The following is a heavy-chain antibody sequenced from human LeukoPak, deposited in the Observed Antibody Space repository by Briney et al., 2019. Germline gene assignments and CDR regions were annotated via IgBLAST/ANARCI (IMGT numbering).Heavy chain of an antibody. CDR1: GGSIRSSSYY. J-gene: IGHJ4*02. Sequence: PSETLSLTCTVSGGSIRSSSYYWGWIRQPPGKGLEWIGSIYYSGSTYYNASLKSRGTISVDTSKNQFSLKLNSVTAADTAVYYCASSLVRADMVTGIDYWGQGTLVTVSS. V-gene: IGHV4-39*01. CDR3: ASSLVRADMVTGIDY. D-gene: IGHD5-18*01. CDR2: IYYSGST.